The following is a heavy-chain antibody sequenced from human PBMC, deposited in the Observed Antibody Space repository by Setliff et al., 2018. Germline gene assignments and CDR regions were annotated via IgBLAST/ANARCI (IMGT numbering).Heavy chain of an antibody. CDR2: IYTSWST. CDR1: GGSVGNSYYY. V-gene: IGHV4-61*02. J-gene: IGHJ4*02. Sequence: SETLSLTCTVSGGSVGNSYYYWNWIRQSAGKGLEWIGRIYTSWSTIYNPSLKSRVTISVDTSKNQFSLKLSSVTAADTAVYYCARGRDVAARLLDSWGQGARVTSPQ. CDR3: ARGRDVAARLLDS. D-gene: IGHD6-6*01.